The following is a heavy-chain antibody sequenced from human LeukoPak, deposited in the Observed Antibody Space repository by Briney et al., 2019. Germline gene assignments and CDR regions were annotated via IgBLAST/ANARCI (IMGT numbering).Heavy chain of an antibody. V-gene: IGHV3-30*18. CDR3: AKDLYSSSWYPRYGMDV. CDR2: ISYDGSNK. J-gene: IGHJ6*02. Sequence: PGGSLRLSCAASGFTFSSYGMHWFRQAPGKGLEWVAVISYDGSNKYYADSVKGRFTISRDNSKNTLYLQMNSLRAEDTAVYYCAKDLYSSSWYPRYGMDVWGQGTTVTVSS. D-gene: IGHD6-13*01. CDR1: GFTFSSYG.